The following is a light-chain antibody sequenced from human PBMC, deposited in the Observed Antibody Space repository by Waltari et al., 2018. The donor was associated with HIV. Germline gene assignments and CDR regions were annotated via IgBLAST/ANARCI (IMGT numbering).Light chain of an antibody. CDR3: SSYTGSSTLGV. Sequence: QSALTQPASVSGSPGQSITISCPGASSDVGDYNYVSWYQQHPGKAPKLMIYDVSNRPSGVSNRFSGSKSGNTASLTISGLQAEDEADYYCSSYTGSSTLGVFGTGTRVTVL. CDR1: SSDVGDYNY. V-gene: IGLV2-14*03. J-gene: IGLJ1*01. CDR2: DVS.